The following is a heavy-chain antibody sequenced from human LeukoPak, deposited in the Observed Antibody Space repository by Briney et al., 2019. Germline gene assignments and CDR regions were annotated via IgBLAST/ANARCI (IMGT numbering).Heavy chain of an antibody. J-gene: IGHJ6*03. CDR3: ATTSLGYCSSTSCSLARYYYMDV. V-gene: IGHV4-59*01. D-gene: IGHD2-2*01. CDR1: GGSISSSY. CDR2: IYYSGST. Sequence: SETLSLTCTVSGGSISSSYWSWIRQPPGKGLEWIGYIYYSGSTNYNPSLKSRVTISVDTSKNQFSLKLSSVTAEDTAVYYCATTSLGYCSSTSCSLARYYYMDVWGKGTTVTISS.